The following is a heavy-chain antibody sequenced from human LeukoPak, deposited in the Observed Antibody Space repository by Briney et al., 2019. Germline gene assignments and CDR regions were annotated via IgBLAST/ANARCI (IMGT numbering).Heavy chain of an antibody. V-gene: IGHV3-48*01. Sequence: GGTLRLSCAASGFTYSRYNMICAPQAPGKGLEGVSYISSSSSPIYYAGSVKGRFTIYRDNAKNSLYLQMNSLRAEDTAVYYCARGGGYCSGGSCYSYYFDYWGQGTLVTVS. J-gene: IGHJ4*02. CDR2: ISSSSSPI. CDR3: ARGGGYCSGGSCYSYYFDY. D-gene: IGHD2-15*01. CDR1: GFTYSRYN.